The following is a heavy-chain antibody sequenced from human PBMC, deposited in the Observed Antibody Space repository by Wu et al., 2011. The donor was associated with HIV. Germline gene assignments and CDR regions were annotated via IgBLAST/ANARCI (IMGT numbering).Heavy chain of an antibody. V-gene: IGHV1-8*03. Sequence: QVQLVQSGAEVKRPGASVQVSCKASGYTFINSDINWVRQATGQGLEWMGWMSPKNGNTGYAQRFQGRVTLTRNTSISTAYMELSSLRSEDTAVYYCARGANYGDYVNNWFDSWGRGTLVTVSS. J-gene: IGHJ5*01. CDR3: ARGANYGDYVNNWFDS. CDR1: GYTFINSD. CDR2: MSPKNGNT. D-gene: IGHD4-17*01.